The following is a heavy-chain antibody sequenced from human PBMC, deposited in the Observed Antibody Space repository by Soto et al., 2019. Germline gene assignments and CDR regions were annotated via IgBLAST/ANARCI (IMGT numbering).Heavy chain of an antibody. CDR3: ASEPLT. J-gene: IGHJ4*02. V-gene: IGHV4-31*03. CDR1: GGSISSGGYY. Sequence: QVQLQESGPGLVKPSQTLSLTCTVSGGSISSGGYYWSWLRQQQGKGLEWIGYIYYSDSSYDHPSLKSRITVSVDTSKNPFSLKLGTVTAADADVYSCASEPLTWGQGTLVTVSS. CDR2: IYYSDSS.